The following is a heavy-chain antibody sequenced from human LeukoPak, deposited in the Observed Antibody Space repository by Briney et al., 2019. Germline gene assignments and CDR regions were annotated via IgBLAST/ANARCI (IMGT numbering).Heavy chain of an antibody. J-gene: IGHJ6*02. CDR1: GFTFSSYE. V-gene: IGHV3-48*03. CDR2: ISSSGSTI. CDR3: ASIGVVISTYYYYGMDV. Sequence: GGSLRLSCAASGFTFSSYEMKWVRPAPGKGLEWVSYISSSGSTIYYADSVKGRFTISRDNAKNSLYQQMNSLRAEDTAVYYCASIGVVISTYYYYGMDVWGRGTTVTVSS. D-gene: IGHD3-3*01.